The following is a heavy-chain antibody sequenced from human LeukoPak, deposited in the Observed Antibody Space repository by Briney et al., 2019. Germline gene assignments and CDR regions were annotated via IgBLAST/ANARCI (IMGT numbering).Heavy chain of an antibody. J-gene: IGHJ4*02. CDR1: GFTFSSYG. V-gene: IGHV3-30*02. CDR3: AKDWELLKYSYFDY. CDR2: IRYDGSNK. D-gene: IGHD1-26*01. Sequence: GGSLRLSCAASGFTFSSYGMHWVRQAPGKGLEWVAFIRYDGSNKYYADSVKGRFTISRDNSKNTLYLQMNSLRAEDTAVYYCAKDWELLKYSYFDYWGQGTLVTVSS.